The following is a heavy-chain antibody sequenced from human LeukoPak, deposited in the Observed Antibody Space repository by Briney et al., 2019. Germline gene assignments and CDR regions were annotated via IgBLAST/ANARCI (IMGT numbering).Heavy chain of an antibody. Sequence: GGSLRLSCAASGFTFSSYWMSWVCQAPGKGLEWVANIKQDGSEKYYVDSVKGRFTISRDNAKNSLYLQMNSLRAEDTAVYYCAREFQTIGNCSSTSCYRYYFDYWGQGTLVTVSS. J-gene: IGHJ4*02. CDR2: IKQDGSEK. D-gene: IGHD2-2*01. V-gene: IGHV3-7*01. CDR1: GFTFSSYW. CDR3: AREFQTIGNCSSTSCYRYYFDY.